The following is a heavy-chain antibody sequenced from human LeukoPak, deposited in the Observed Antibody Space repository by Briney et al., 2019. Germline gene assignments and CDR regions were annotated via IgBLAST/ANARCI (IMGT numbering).Heavy chain of an antibody. D-gene: IGHD6-13*01. J-gene: IGHJ4*02. CDR2: TYYRSKWYN. Sequence: SQTLSLTRAISGDSVSSNSAAWNWIRQSPSRGLEWLGRTYYRSKWYNDYAVSVKSRITINPDTSKNQFSLQLSSVTPEDTAVYYCAREPEQQLVLSYFDYWGQGTLVTVSS. V-gene: IGHV6-1*01. CDR3: AREPEQQLVLSYFDY. CDR1: GDSVSSNSAA.